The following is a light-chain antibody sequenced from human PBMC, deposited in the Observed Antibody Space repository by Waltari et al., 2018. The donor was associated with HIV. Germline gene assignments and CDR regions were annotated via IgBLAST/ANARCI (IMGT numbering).Light chain of an antibody. CDR3: CSYGGSSTWV. V-gene: IGLV2-23*01. Sequence: QSALTQPASVSGSPGQSITISCTGTRSSVGHYNLVSWYQQYPGKAPKLMIYEAVKRPSGVSNRISASKSGNTASLTISGLQAEDEADYYCCSYGGSSTWVFGGGTKLTVL. CDR2: EAV. CDR1: RSSVGHYNL. J-gene: IGLJ3*02.